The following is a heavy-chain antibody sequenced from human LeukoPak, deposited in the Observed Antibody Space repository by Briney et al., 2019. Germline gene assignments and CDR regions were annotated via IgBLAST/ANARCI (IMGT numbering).Heavy chain of an antibody. Sequence: TPSETLSLTCTASGGSISSYYWSWIRQPPGKGLEWIGYIFYSGSTNYTPSLKSRVTISVDTSKNQFSLKRSSVTAADTAVYYCARGTYYDILTGYQGVGYFDLWGRGTLVTVSS. J-gene: IGHJ2*01. V-gene: IGHV4-59*08. CDR2: IFYSGST. D-gene: IGHD3-9*01. CDR1: GGSISSYY. CDR3: ARGTYYDILTGYQGVGYFDL.